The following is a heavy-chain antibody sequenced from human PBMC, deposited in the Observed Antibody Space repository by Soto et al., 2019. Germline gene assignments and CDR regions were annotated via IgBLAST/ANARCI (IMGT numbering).Heavy chain of an antibody. V-gene: IGHV1-69*02. CDR3: QSIVRGARSFDY. CDR1: GGTFSSYT. D-gene: IGHD3-10*01. J-gene: IGHJ4*02. CDR2: IIPILGIA. Sequence: QVQLVQSGAEVKKPGSSVKVSCKASGGTFSSYTISWVRQAPGQGLEWMGRIIPILGIANYAQKFQGRVTITADKSTSTAYMELSSLRSEDTAVYYCQSIVRGARSFDYWGQGALVTVSS.